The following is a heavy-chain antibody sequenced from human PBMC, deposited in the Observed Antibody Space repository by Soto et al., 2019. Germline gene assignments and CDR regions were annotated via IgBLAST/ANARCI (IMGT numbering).Heavy chain of an antibody. CDR1: GGPISSGGYS. CDR3: ARSMGWVDELVFYY. J-gene: IGHJ4*02. D-gene: IGHD6-13*01. Sequence: KPSETLSLTCAVSGGPISSGGYSWSWIRQPPGKGLEWIGYIYHSGSTYYNPSLKSRVTISVDRSKNQFSLKLSSVTAADTAVYYCARSMGWVDELVFYYWGQGTLVTVSS. V-gene: IGHV4-30-2*01. CDR2: IYHSGST.